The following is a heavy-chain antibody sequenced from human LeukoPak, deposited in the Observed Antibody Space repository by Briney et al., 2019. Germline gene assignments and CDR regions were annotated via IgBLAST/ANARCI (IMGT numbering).Heavy chain of an antibody. CDR2: IKSKTDGGTT. V-gene: IGHV3-15*01. CDR3: TTTTDYVAEIDY. Sequence: PGWSLILSCAASGFTLSNAWMSWVRHAPVKGLASVGRIKSKTDGGTTDYAAPVKGRFTISRDDSKNTLYLQMNSLKTEDTAVYYCTTTTDYVAEIDYWGQGTLVTVSS. CDR1: GFTLSNAW. J-gene: IGHJ4*02. D-gene: IGHD4-17*01.